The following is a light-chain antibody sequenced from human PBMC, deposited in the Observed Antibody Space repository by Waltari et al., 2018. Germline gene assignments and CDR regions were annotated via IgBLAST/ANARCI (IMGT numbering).Light chain of an antibody. J-gene: IGKJ1*01. Sequence: EVVLTQSPGTLSLSPGERATLSCRASQSIGKYLVWYQQKPGQAPRLLIYAASTRATGIPDRFSGSGYGTDFSLTISRLEPEDFAVYYCQNHLRLPVTFGQGTKVEIK. CDR2: AAS. V-gene: IGKV3-20*01. CDR1: QSIGKY. CDR3: QNHLRLPVT.